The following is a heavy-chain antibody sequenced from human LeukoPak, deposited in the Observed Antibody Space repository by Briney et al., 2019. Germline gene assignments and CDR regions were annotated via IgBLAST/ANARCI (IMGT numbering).Heavy chain of an antibody. J-gene: IGHJ4*02. CDR1: GGSFSGYY. V-gene: IGHV4-34*01. CDR2: INHSGST. D-gene: IGHD5-24*01. Sequence: SETLSLTCAVYGGSFSGYYWSWIRQPPGKGLEWIGEINHSGSTNYNPSLRSRVTISVDTSKNQFSLKLSSVTAADTAVYYCARKRWLQYFDYWGQGTLVTVSS. CDR3: ARKRWLQYFDY.